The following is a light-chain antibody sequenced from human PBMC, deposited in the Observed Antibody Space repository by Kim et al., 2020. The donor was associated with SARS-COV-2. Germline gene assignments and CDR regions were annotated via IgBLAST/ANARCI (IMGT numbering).Light chain of an antibody. Sequence: QSALTQPASVSGSPGQSITISCTGTSSDVGSYNYVPWYQQHPGKAPKLMIYDVSKRPSGVSNRFSGSKSGNTASLTISGLQAEDEADYYCSSYTSSSTNVFGTGTKVTVL. CDR2: DVS. CDR1: SSDVGSYNY. J-gene: IGLJ1*01. V-gene: IGLV2-14*01. CDR3: SSYTSSSTNV.